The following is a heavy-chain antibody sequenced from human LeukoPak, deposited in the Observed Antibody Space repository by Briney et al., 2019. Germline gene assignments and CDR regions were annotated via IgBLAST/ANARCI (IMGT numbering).Heavy chain of an antibody. CDR2: INHSGST. CDR3: ARVADMVRGVTDDAFDI. Sequence: KASETLSLTCAVYGGSFSGYYCSWIRQPPGKGLEWIGEINHSGSTNYNPSLKSRVSISVDTSKNQFSLKLSSVTAADTAVYYCARVADMVRGVTDDAFDIWGQGTMVTVSS. V-gene: IGHV4-34*01. D-gene: IGHD3-10*01. J-gene: IGHJ3*02. CDR1: GGSFSGYY.